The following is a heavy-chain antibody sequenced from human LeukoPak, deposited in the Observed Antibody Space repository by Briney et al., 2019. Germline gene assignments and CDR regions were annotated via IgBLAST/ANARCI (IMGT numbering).Heavy chain of an antibody. CDR1: GGSISSYY. CDR3: ARLARQCSGGSCYWKYDVGFDY. CDR2: IYYSGST. V-gene: IGHV4-59*08. J-gene: IGHJ4*02. Sequence: SETLSLTCTVSGGSISSYYWSWIRQPPGKGLEWIGYIYYSGSTNYNPSLKSRVTISVDTSKNQFSLKLSSVTAADTAVYYCARLARQCSGGSCYWKYDVGFDYWGQGTLVTVSS. D-gene: IGHD2-15*01.